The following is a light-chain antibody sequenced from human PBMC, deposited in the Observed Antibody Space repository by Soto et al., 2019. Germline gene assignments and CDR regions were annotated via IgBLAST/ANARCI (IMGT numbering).Light chain of an antibody. CDR3: QKYNNWPRAT. Sequence: EIVMTQSPATLSVSPGERATLSCRASQSISSNLAWYQQKPGQAPRLLMFRTSSRATGFPARFSGSGSGTEFNLTISSLQSEDLGVYYCQKYNNWPRATVGGGTKVDIK. CDR1: QSISSN. J-gene: IGKJ4*01. V-gene: IGKV3-15*01. CDR2: RTS.